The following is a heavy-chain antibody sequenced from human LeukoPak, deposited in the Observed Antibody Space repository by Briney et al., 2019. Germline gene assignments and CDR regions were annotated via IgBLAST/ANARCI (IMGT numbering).Heavy chain of an antibody. CDR1: GFTFSSYG. CDR3: ARDPLGSGYSYDAFDI. D-gene: IGHD3-22*01. J-gene: IGHJ3*02. V-gene: IGHV3-21*01. CDR2: ISSSSSYI. Sequence: PGGSLRLSCAASGFTFSSYGMHWVRQAPGKGLEWVSSISSSSSYIYYADSVKGRFTISRDNAKNSLYLQMNSLRAEDTAVYYCARDPLGSGYSYDAFDIWGQGTMVTVSS.